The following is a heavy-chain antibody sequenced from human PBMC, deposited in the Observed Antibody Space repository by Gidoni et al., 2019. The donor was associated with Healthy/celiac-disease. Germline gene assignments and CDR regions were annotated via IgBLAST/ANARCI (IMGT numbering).Heavy chain of an antibody. D-gene: IGHD3-16*02. CDR1: GFTFSSYW. CDR2: INSDGSST. CDR3: AREAGGDYVWGSYRYGAFDI. Sequence: EVQLVESGGGLVQPGGSLRLSCAASGFTFSSYWMHWVRQAPGKGLVWVSRINSDGSSTSYADSVKGRFTISRDNAKNTLYLQMNSLRAEDTAVYYCAREAGGDYVWGSYRYGAFDIWGQGTMVTVSS. J-gene: IGHJ3*02. V-gene: IGHV3-74*01.